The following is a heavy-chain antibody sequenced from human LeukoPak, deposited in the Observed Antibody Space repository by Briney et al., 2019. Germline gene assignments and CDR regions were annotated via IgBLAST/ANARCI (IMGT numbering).Heavy chain of an antibody. J-gene: IGHJ4*02. CDR1: GGTFSSYA. Sequence: GASVKVSCKAPGGTFSSYAISWVRQAPGQGLEWMGRIIPIFGTANYAQKFQGRATITTDESTSTAYMELSSLRSEDTAVYYCASGSYSMIYFDYWGQGTLVTVSS. V-gene: IGHV1-69*05. CDR3: ASGSYSMIYFDY. CDR2: IIPIFGTA. D-gene: IGHD1-26*01.